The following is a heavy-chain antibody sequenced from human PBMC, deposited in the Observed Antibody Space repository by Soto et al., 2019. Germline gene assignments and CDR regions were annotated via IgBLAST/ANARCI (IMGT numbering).Heavy chain of an antibody. V-gene: IGHV3-74*01. D-gene: IGHD1-1*01. CDR2: INTDGSIT. J-gene: IGHJ6*02. CDR3: ARGLFEHNSKNAMDV. CDR1: GFTFRDYW. Sequence: EVQLVESGGGLVQPGGSLRLSCAASGFTFRDYWMHWVRQAPGKVLVWVSRINTDGSITNYADSVRGRFTFSRDNAKDTLFLQMDSLRAEDTAVYYCARGLFEHNSKNAMDVWGQGATLTVSS.